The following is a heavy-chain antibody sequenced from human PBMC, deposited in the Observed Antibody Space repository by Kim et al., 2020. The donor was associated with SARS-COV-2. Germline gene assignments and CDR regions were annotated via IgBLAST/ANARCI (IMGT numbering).Heavy chain of an antibody. D-gene: IGHD6-19*01. CDR1: GGSISSSSYY. CDR3: ASHQRYSSGWYVAHDYYYMAV. CDR2: TDDSGNT. Sequence: SETLSLTCTVSGGSISSSSYYWVWIRQPPGMGRYGIVSTDDSGNTYYTPSHKSRVTIAVDTSKNQFSLKLSSVTAADTAVYYCASHQRYSSGWYVAHDYYYMAVWGKGTTVTVSS. V-gene: IGHV4-39*01. J-gene: IGHJ6*03.